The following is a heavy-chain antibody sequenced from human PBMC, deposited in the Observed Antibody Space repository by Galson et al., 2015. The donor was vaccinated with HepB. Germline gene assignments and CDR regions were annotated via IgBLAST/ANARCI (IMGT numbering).Heavy chain of an antibody. Sequence: SVKVSCKASGGTFSSYAISWVRQAPGQGLEWMGGVIPIFGTANYAQKFRGRVTITADESTSTAYMELSSLRSEDTAVYYCARVAYYYGSGSYFPHWGQGTLVTVSS. J-gene: IGHJ4*02. CDR1: GGTFSSYA. CDR2: VIPIFGTA. CDR3: ARVAYYYGSGSYFPH. V-gene: IGHV1-69*13. D-gene: IGHD3-10*01.